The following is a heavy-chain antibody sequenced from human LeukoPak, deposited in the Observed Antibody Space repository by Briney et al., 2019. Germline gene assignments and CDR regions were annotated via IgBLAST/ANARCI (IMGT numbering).Heavy chain of an antibody. CDR1: GYTFTSHY. J-gene: IGHJ4*02. Sequence: ASVKVSCKASGYTFTSHYINWVRQAPGQGLEWMGIINPNSGSTGYAQKFRGRVILTRDTSTSTFYMELSSLRSEDTAVYYCARSEYYGSGSFDYWGQGTLVTVSS. V-gene: IGHV1-46*01. D-gene: IGHD3-10*01. CDR3: ARSEYYGSGSFDY. CDR2: INPNSGST.